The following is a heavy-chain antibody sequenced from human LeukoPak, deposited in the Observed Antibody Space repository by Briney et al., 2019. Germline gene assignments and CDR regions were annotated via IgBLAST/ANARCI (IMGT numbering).Heavy chain of an antibody. V-gene: IGHV1-18*01. CDR2: ISAYNGNT. J-gene: IGHJ5*02. D-gene: IGHD6-13*01. CDR1: GYTFTSYG. CDR3: ARDVIAAGDNWFDP. Sequence: ASVKVSCEASGYTFTSYGISWVRQAPGQGLEWMGWISAYNGNTNYAQKLQGRVTMTTDTSTSTAYMELRSLRSDDTAVYYCARDVIAAGDNWFDPWGQGTLVTVSS.